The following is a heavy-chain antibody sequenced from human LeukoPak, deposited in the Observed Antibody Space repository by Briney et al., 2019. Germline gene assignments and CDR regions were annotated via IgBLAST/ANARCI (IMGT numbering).Heavy chain of an antibody. CDR3: ARDLSSVPRILSSYYYMDV. V-gene: IGHV3-30*03. CDR1: GFTFSTYG. J-gene: IGHJ6*03. D-gene: IGHD2-15*01. Sequence: GGSLRLSCATSGFTFSTYGFHWVRQAPGKGLEWVADMSYDGSDKDYADSVKGRFAISRDNSKNTLYLQMNSLRAEDTAVYYCARDLSSVPRILSSYYYMDVWGKGTTVTVSS. CDR2: MSYDGSDK.